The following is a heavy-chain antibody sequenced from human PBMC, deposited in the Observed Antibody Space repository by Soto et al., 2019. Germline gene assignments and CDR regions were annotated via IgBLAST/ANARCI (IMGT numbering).Heavy chain of an antibody. V-gene: IGHV4-39*01. CDR1: GGSISSSSYY. CDR2: IYYSGST. J-gene: IGHJ4*02. Sequence: SETLSLTCTVSGGSISSSSYYWGWIRQPPGKGLEWIGSIYYSGSTYYNPSLKSRVTISVDTSKNQFSPKLSSVTAADTAVYYCARHRAHNIVVVPAAIGYGGQGTLVTVSS. CDR3: ARHRAHNIVVVPAAIGY. D-gene: IGHD2-2*02.